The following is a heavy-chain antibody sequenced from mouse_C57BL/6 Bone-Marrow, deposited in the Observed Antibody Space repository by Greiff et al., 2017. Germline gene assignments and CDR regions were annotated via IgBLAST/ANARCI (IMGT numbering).Heavy chain of an antibody. J-gene: IGHJ2*01. V-gene: IGHV5-16*01. CDR3: ARDYDGSGFFDY. Sequence: EVKLVESEGGLVQPGSSMKLSCTASGFTFSDYYMAWVRQVPEKGLEWVANINYDGSSTYYLDSLKSRFIISRDNAKNILYLQMSSLKSEDTATYYCARDYDGSGFFDYWGQGTTLTVSS. CDR1: GFTFSDYY. D-gene: IGHD1-1*01. CDR2: INYDGSST.